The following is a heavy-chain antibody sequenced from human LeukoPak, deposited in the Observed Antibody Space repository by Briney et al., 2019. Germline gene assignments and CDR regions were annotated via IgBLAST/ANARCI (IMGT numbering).Heavy chain of an antibody. J-gene: IGHJ6*03. D-gene: IGHD5-24*01. CDR3: ARSIPRDGYNFDYYYYYMDV. CDR2: IYHSGST. V-gene: IGHV4-30-2*01. CDR1: GGSISSGGYY. Sequence: SETLSLTCTVSGGSISSGGYYWSWIRQPPGKGLEWIGYIYHSGSTYYNPSLKSRVTISVDRSKTQFSLKLSSVTAADTAVYYCARSIPRDGYNFDYYYYYMDVWGKGTTVTVSS.